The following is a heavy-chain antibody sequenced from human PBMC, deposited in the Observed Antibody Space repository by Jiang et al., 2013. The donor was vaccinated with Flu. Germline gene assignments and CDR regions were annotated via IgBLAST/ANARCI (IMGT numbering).Heavy chain of an antibody. CDR2: TYYRSKWYN. D-gene: IGHD3-10*01. CDR3: AREYYYGSVASLSFDY. Sequence: SQTLSLTCVISGDSVSSTRTIWNWIRQSPSRGLEWLGRTYYRSKWYNDYAVSVKSRITINPDTSKNQFSLQLNSVTPEDTAVYYCAREYYYGSVASLSFDYWGQGTLVTVSS. CDR1: GDSVSSTRTI. V-gene: IGHV6-1*01. J-gene: IGHJ4*02.